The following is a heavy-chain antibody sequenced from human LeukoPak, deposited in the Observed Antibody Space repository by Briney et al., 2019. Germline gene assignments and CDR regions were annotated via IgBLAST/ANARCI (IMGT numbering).Heavy chain of an antibody. D-gene: IGHD3-22*01. CDR2: ISGSGDYT. CDR1: GFTFSNLD. J-gene: IGHJ4*02. Sequence: GGSLRLSCVASGFTFSNLDMSWVRQAPGKGLEWISGISGSGDYTYQPDSVKGRFTISRENSKNTLYLQMNSLRAEDTAVYYCAKGGSGYYVFDYWGQGTLVTVSS. V-gene: IGHV3-23*01. CDR3: AKGGSGYYVFDY.